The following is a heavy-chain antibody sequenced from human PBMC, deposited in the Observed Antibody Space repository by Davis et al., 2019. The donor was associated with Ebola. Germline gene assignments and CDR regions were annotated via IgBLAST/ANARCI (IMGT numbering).Heavy chain of an antibody. V-gene: IGHV3-74*01. Sequence: HTGGSLRLSCAASGFTFSSYWVHWVRQAPGKGLVWVSRINSDGSSTSYADSVKGRFTISRDNAKNTLYLQMNSLRAEDTAVYYCARDRPAGYCSGGSCPYYGMDVWGQGTTVTVSS. J-gene: IGHJ6*02. CDR3: ARDRPAGYCSGGSCPYYGMDV. CDR1: GFTFSSYW. D-gene: IGHD2-15*01. CDR2: INSDGSST.